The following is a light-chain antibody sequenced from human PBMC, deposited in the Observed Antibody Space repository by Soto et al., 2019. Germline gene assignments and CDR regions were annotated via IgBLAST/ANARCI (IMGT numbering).Light chain of an antibody. Sequence: QSALTQRACVSGSPGQSVTISCTGTSSDVGGYNYVSWYQQHPGKAPKLMIYDVFNRPSGVSTRFSASKSGNTASLTISGLQAEDEADYYCSSYTSSRTPVFGGGTKLTVL. CDR3: SSYTSSRTPV. CDR1: SSDVGGYNY. CDR2: DVF. J-gene: IGLJ2*01. V-gene: IGLV2-14*03.